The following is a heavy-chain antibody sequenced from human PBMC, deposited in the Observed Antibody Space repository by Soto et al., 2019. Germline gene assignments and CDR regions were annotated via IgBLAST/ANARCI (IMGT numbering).Heavy chain of an antibody. J-gene: IGHJ4*02. CDR2: TRPNNGNT. Sequence: ASGKVSCKASGYTFSIYGINWVRQAPGQGLEWMGWTRPNNGNTKYAQNLQGRVTMTTDTSTSTAYMELRSLRPDDTAVYYCVRDLDGSGSYYTDYWGQGTLVTVSS. V-gene: IGHV1-18*01. D-gene: IGHD3-10*01. CDR1: GYTFSIYG. CDR3: VRDLDGSGSYYTDY.